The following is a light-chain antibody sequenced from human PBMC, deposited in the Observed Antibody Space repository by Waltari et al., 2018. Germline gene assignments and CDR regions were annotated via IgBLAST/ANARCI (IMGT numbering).Light chain of an antibody. CDR1: NIGSKS. Sequence: SYVLTQPPSVSVGPGQTAMIPCGGNNIGSKSVHWYRQKTGQAPILVVYDDGDRPSGIPELFSGSNSGDTATRTSSRVEAGDEVEYYCQVWDSSRDHWVFGGGTKLTVL. CDR3: QVWDSSRDHWV. V-gene: IGLV3-21*02. CDR2: DDG. J-gene: IGLJ3*02.